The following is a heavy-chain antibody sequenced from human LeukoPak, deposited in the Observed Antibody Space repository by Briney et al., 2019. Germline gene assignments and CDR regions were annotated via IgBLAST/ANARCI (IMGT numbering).Heavy chain of an antibody. J-gene: IGHJ4*02. CDR3: ARRSRDGYNPYDY. CDR2: IYPGDSDT. Sequence: GESLKISCKGSGYSFTSYRIAWVRQMPGKGLEWMGIIYPGDSDTRYSPSFQGQVTISADKSISTAYLQWSSLRASDTAMYYCARRSRDGYNPYDYWGQGTLVTVSS. CDR1: GYSFTSYR. D-gene: IGHD5-24*01. V-gene: IGHV5-51*01.